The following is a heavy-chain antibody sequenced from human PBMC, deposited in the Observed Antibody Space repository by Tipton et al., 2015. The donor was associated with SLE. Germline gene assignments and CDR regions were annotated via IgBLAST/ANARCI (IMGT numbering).Heavy chain of an antibody. CDR3: ARHGYDFWSGYYHHVFDV. V-gene: IGHV4-59*08. CDR2: IDQFGSA. J-gene: IGHJ3*01. Sequence: TLSLTCIVSGGSITGYYWSWIRQPPGKRLEWIGYIDQFGSANYNPSLQNRVTISVGRSKTQFSLKLRSVSAADLAMYYCARHGYDFWSGYYHHVFDVWGQGTMLTVSS. D-gene: IGHD3-3*01. CDR1: GGSITGYY.